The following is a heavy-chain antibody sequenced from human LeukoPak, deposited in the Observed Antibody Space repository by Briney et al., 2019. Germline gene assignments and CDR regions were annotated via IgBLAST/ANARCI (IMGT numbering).Heavy chain of an antibody. CDR2: IYPGDSDT. V-gene: IGHV5-51*01. D-gene: IGHD5-12*01. J-gene: IGHJ6*03. CDR3: ARLEVATNPYYYYYMDV. Sequence: GESLKISCKGSGYSFTSYWIGWVRQMPGKGLEWMGIIYPGDSDTRYSPSFQGQVTISADKSISTAYLQWSSLKASGTAMYYCARLEVATNPYYYYYMDVWGKGTTVTVSS. CDR1: GYSFTSYW.